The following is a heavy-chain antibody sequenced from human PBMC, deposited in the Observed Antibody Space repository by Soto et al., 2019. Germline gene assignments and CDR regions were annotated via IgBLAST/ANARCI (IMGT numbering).Heavy chain of an antibody. CDR1: VEPMTGGYY. D-gene: IGHD2-15*01. J-gene: IGHJ4*02. CDR2: IYYGGTT. V-gene: IGHV4-38-2*01. Sequence: SETLSLTCDVSVEPMTGGYYWGWIRQSPGKGLEWIGSIYYGGTTYYNPSLRSRLAISIDTSKNQFSLRLSSVTAADTALYYCARGWYYFDFWGQGTLVTVSS. CDR3: ARGWYYFDF.